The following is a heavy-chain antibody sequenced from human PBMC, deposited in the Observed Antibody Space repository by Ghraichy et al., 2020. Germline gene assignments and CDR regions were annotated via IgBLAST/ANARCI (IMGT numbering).Heavy chain of an antibody. CDR3: ARGSTVVRFFYYDGRDV. V-gene: IGHV3-48*02. CDR2: ITSIGRTI. D-gene: IGHD4-23*01. CDR1: GFSFCSYF. Sequence: LTCVFSGFSFCSYFMYWVCHSPGKGLVWVSYITSIGRTISFTDSVKGRYTLSRDNAQNSLYLQMNSLRDVDTAVYYCARGSTVVRFFYYDGRDVWGTGTTVADSS. J-gene: IGHJ6*04.